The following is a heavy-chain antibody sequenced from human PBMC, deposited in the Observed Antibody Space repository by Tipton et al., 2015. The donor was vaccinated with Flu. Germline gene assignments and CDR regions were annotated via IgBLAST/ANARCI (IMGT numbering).Heavy chain of an antibody. J-gene: IGHJ4*02. Sequence: SLRLSCAASGFTFDGYAMHWVRQVLGKGLEWVSLISGDGDNTYYADPVKGRFTISRDNSKNSLYLQMNSLRTEDSALYFCAKDKYDSSGYLFDYWGQGTLVTVSS. CDR1: GFTFDGYA. V-gene: IGHV3-43*02. CDR3: AKDKYDSSGYLFDY. CDR2: ISGDGDNT. D-gene: IGHD3-22*01.